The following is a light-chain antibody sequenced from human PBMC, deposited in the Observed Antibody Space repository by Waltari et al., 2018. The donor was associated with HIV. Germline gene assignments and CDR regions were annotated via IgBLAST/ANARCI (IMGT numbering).Light chain of an antibody. V-gene: IGLV7-46*01. CDR2: DTN. Sequence: QAVVTQEPSLTLSPGGTVTLTCGSSTGAVTSGHYPYWFQQKPGQAPRTLIYDTNTKHSWHPARFSGSRLGGKAALTLSGAQPEDEAEYYCLLSYSGTRVFGGGTKLTVL. CDR1: TGAVTSGHY. CDR3: LLSYSGTRV. J-gene: IGLJ3*02.